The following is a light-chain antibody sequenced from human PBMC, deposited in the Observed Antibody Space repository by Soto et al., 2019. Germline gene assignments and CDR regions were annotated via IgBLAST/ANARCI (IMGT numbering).Light chain of an antibody. CDR2: GAS. CDR1: QSVAINY. V-gene: IGKV3-20*01. CDR3: QQYGTSPLT. J-gene: IGKJ4*01. Sequence: EFVLTQSPGTLSLSPGERATLSCRASQSVAINYLAWYQQKPGQAPRLLIYGASSRATGIPDRFSGSGSGTDFTLTISRLEPEEFAVYYCQQYGTSPLTFGGGTKVEIK.